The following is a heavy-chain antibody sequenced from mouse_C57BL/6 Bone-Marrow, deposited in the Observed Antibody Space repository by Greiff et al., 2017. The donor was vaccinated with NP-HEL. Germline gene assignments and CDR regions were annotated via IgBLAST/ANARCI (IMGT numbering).Heavy chain of an antibody. J-gene: IGHJ3*01. D-gene: IGHD4-1*01. V-gene: IGHV10-3*01. CDR1: GFTFNTYA. Sequence: EVQRVESGGGLVQPKGSLKLSCAASGFTFNTYAMHWVRQAPGKGLEWVARIRSKSSNYATYYADSVKDRFTISRDDSQSMLYLQMNNLKTEDTAMYYCVAGHTHTGISWFAYWGQGTLVTVSA. CDR3: VAGHTHTGISWFAY. CDR2: IRSKSSNYAT.